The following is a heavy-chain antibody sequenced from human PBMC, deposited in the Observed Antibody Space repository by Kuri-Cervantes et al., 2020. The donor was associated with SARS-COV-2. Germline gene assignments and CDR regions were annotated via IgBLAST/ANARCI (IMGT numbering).Heavy chain of an antibody. V-gene: IGHV4-38-2*02. CDR2: INHSGST. CDR3: ARAYGFLRYIYYMDV. J-gene: IGHJ6*03. CDR1: GYSISSGYY. D-gene: IGHD4-17*01. Sequence: GSLRLSCTVSGYSISSGYYWGWIRQPPGKGLEWIGEINHSGSTNYNPSLKSRVTISVGTSKKQSSLKLSSVTAADTAVYYCARAYGFLRYIYYMDVWGRGTTVTVSS.